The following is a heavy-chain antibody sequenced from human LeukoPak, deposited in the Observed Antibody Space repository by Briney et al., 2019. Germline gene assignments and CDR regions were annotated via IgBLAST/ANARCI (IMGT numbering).Heavy chain of an antibody. CDR2: ISSSSSYI. J-gene: IGHJ4*02. V-gene: IGHV3-21*01. CDR3: ARTYGDYTPDYFDY. Sequence: GGSLRLSCAASGFTFSSYSMNWVRQAPGKGLEWVSSISSSSSYIYHADSVKGRFTISRDNAKNSLYLQMNSLRAEDTAVYYCARTYGDYTPDYFDYWGQGTLVTVSS. CDR1: GFTFSSYS. D-gene: IGHD4-17*01.